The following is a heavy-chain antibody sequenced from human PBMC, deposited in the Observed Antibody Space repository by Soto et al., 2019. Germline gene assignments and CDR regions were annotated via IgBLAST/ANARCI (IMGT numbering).Heavy chain of an antibody. CDR1: GFTFSSYA. CDR3: ARDLGY. CDR2: ISYDGSNK. Sequence: QVQLVESGGGVVQPGRSLRLSCAASGFTFSSYAMHWVRQAPGKGLEWVAVISYDGSNKYYADSVKGRFTISRDNSKNTLYLQMNSLRAEDTAVYYRARDLGYWGQGTLVTVSS. V-gene: IGHV3-30-3*01. J-gene: IGHJ4*02.